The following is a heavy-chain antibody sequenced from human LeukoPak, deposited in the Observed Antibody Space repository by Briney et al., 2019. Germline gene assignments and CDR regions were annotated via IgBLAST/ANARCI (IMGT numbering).Heavy chain of an antibody. CDR2: ISSSSSTI. CDR3: AKVNTGSYTWFDP. V-gene: IGHV3-48*04. J-gene: IGHJ5*02. CDR1: GFTFSSYS. D-gene: IGHD1-26*01. Sequence: GGSLRLSCAASGFTFSSYSMNWVRQAPGKGLEWVSYISSSSSTIYYADSEKGRFTISRDNAKNTLYLQMNSLRAEDTAVYYCAKVNTGSYTWFDPWGQGTLVTVSS.